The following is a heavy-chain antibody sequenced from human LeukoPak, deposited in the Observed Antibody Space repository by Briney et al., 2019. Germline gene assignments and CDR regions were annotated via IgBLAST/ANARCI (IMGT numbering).Heavy chain of an antibody. Sequence: SETLSLTCTVSGGSISSYYWSWIRQPPGKGLEWIGYIYYSGSTNYNPSLKSRVTISVDTSKNQFSLKLSSVTAADTAVYYCARTRDGYEAFHIWGQGTMVTVSS. CDR1: GGSISSYY. CDR2: IYYSGST. CDR3: ARTRDGYEAFHI. V-gene: IGHV4-59*01. D-gene: IGHD5-24*01. J-gene: IGHJ3*02.